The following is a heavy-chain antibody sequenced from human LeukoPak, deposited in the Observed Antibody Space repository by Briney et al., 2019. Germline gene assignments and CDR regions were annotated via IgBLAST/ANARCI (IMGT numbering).Heavy chain of an antibody. CDR3: AKSSTYSSGAHAYDI. CDR1: GFTFSSYA. D-gene: IGHD6-19*01. Sequence: GGSLRLSCAASGFTFSSYAMSWVRQAPGKGLEWVAVIWYDGSSKYYADPVKGRFTISRDTSKNTLYLQMNSLRAEDTAVYYCAKSSTYSSGAHAYDIWGQGTLVTVPS. J-gene: IGHJ3*02. V-gene: IGHV3-33*08. CDR2: IWYDGSSK.